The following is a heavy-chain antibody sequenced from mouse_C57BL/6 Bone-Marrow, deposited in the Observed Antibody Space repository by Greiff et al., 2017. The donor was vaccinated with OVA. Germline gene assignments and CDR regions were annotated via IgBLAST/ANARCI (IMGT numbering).Heavy chain of an antibody. CDR3: AREGVYYYGSSSWFAY. Sequence: QVQLQQPGAELVMPGASVKLSCKASGYTFTSYWMQWVKQRPGQGLEWIGEIDPSDSYTNYNQKFKGKATLTVDTSSSTAYMQLSSLTSEDSAVYYWAREGVYYYGSSSWFAYWGQGTLVTVAA. CDR1: GYTFTSYW. D-gene: IGHD1-1*01. CDR2: IDPSDSYT. V-gene: IGHV1-50*01. J-gene: IGHJ3*01.